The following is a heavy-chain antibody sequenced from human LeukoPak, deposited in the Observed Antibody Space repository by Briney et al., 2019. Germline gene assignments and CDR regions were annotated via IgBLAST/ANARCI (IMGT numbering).Heavy chain of an antibody. D-gene: IGHD4-23*01. Sequence: GGSLRLSCAASGFTFSSYGMHWVRQAPGKGLEWVAVIWYDGSNKYYADSVKGRFTISRDNSKNTLYPQMNSLRAEDTAVYYCARVPTPYYYYYGMDVWGQGTTVTVSS. CDR3: ARVPTPYYYYYGMDV. V-gene: IGHV3-33*01. CDR1: GFTFSSYG. J-gene: IGHJ6*02. CDR2: IWYDGSNK.